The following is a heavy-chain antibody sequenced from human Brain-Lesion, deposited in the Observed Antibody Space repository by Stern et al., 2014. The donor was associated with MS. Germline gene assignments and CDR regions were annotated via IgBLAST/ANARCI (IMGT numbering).Heavy chain of an antibody. J-gene: IGHJ5*01. CDR3: AHRRPYRGNWDGGWFDP. CDR1: GFSLGTSEMG. CDR2: IYWDDDK. V-gene: IGHV2-5*02. D-gene: IGHD1-1*01. Sequence: ESGPTLVIPTETLTLTCTFSGFSLGTSEMGVAWIRQAPGKALEWLAGIYWDDDKRYSPSLKSRLTITKDTSKNQVVLTMTNMDPTETGTYFCAHRRPYRGNWDGGWFDPWGQGTLVTVS.